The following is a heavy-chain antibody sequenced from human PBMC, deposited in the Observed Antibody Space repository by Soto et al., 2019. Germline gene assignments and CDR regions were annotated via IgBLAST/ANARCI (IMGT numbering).Heavy chain of an antibody. J-gene: IGHJ4*02. CDR3: AREWSGWRVWLDY. CDR2: INHSGST. D-gene: IGHD6-19*01. Sequence: QVQLQQWGAGLLKPSEPLSLTCAVYGGSFSGYYWSWIRQPPGKGLEWIGEINHSGSTNYNPSLNRRVNISVYTSNNQFSLKLSSVTAAGTAVYYCAREWSGWRVWLDYWCQGQLVTVSS. V-gene: IGHV4-34*01. CDR1: GGSFSGYY.